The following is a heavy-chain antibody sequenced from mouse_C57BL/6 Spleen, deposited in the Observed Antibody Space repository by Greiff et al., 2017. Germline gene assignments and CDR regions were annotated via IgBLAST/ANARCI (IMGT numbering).Heavy chain of an antibody. CDR1: GFTFSDYG. V-gene: IGHV5-17*01. J-gene: IGHJ2*01. Sequence: EVKLVESGGGLVKPGGSLKLSCAASGFTFSDYGMHWVRQAPEKGLEWVAYISSGSSTIYYADTVKGRFTISRDNAKNTLFLQMTSLRSEDTAMYYCARPQYYYGSSGFDYWGQGTTLTVSS. CDR2: ISSGSSTI. D-gene: IGHD1-1*01. CDR3: ARPQYYYGSSGFDY.